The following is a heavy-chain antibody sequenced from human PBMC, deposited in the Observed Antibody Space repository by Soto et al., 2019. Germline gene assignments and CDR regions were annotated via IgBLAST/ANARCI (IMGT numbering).Heavy chain of an antibody. CDR2: IKQDGGDK. V-gene: IGHV3-7*01. Sequence: EVQLVESGGGLVQPGGSLRLSCAASGFTLSTYWMSWVRQAPGKGLEWVANIKQDGGDKYYVDSVKGRFTISRDNAKNSLYLQMSSLRAEDTAVYYCARRHYGPFGYWGPGTLVTVSS. J-gene: IGHJ4*02. CDR1: GFTLSTYW. CDR3: ARRHYGPFGY. D-gene: IGHD4-17*01.